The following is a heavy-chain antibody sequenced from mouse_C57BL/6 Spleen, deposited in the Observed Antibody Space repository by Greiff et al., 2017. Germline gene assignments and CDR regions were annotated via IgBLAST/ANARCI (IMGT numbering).Heavy chain of an antibody. Sequence: QVQLQQSGAELMKPGASVKLSCKATGYTFTGYWIEWVKQRPGHGLEWIGEILPGNGSTNYNEKFKGKATFTADTSSNTAYMQLSSLTTEDSAIYYCARSSLGLGGFAYWGQGTLVTVSA. CDR2: ILPGNGST. J-gene: IGHJ3*01. V-gene: IGHV1-9*01. CDR3: ARSSLGLGGFAY. D-gene: IGHD4-1*01. CDR1: GYTFTGYW.